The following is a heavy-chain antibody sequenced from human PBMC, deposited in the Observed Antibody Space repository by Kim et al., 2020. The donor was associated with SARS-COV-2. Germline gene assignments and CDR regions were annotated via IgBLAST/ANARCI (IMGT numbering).Heavy chain of an antibody. CDR1: GDTFNTHT. CDR3: ARIYGSGSRHIDP. D-gene: IGHD3-10*01. J-gene: IGHJ5*02. Sequence: SVKVSCKTSGDTFNTHTITWVRQAPGKRLEWVGRIIPLLGMSNSALKFQGRVLITADKSTSTVYMSLNNLTTEDTAVYYCARIYGSGSRHIDPRGQGTQLTVPS. V-gene: IGHV1-69*02. CDR2: IIPLLGMS.